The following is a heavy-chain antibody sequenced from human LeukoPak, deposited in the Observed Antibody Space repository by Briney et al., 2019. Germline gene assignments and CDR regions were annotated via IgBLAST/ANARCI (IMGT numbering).Heavy chain of an antibody. V-gene: IGHV1-69*04. CDR1: GGTFSSYA. D-gene: IGHD6-19*01. CDR3: ARDIAVPGNFGFDY. CDR2: IIPILGIA. Sequence: ASVKVSCKASGGTFSSYAISWVRQAPGQGLEWMGRIIPILGIANYAQKFQGRVTITADKSTSTAYMELSSLRSEDTAVYYCARDIAVPGNFGFDYWGQGTLVTVSS. J-gene: IGHJ4*02.